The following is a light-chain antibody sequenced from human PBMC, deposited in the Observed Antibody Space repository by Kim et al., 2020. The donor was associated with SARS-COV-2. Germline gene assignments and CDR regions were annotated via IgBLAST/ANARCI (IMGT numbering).Light chain of an antibody. CDR1: QSVSSSF. CDR2: GTS. J-gene: IGKJ4*01. Sequence: EIVLTQSPGTLSLSPGERATLSCRASQSVSSSFLAWYQQKPGQPPRLLIYGTSNGAPGIPGGFGGGGSGKDSPPTISRLKPEDFAVYYCQHDATALTFGGGTKVDIK. V-gene: IGKV3-20*01. CDR3: QHDATALT.